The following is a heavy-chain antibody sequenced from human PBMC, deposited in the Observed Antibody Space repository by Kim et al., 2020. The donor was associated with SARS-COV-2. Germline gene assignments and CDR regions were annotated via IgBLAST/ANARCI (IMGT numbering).Heavy chain of an antibody. Sequence: SETLSLTCAVYGGSFSGFYWSLIRQPPGRGLEWIGEINNSGRTNYNPSLKSRVTISVDTSKNQFSLKLTSMTTADTAVYYCARRLSNTDSAGSHDCDLWG. CDR2: INNSGRT. D-gene: IGHD3-16*01. J-gene: IGHJ2*01. CDR3: ARRLSNTDSAGSHDCDL. V-gene: IGHV4-34*01. CDR1: GGSFSGFY.